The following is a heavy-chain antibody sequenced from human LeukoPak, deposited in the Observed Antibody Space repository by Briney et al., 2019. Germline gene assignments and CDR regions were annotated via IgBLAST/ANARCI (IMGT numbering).Heavy chain of an antibody. Sequence: GGSLRLSCAASEFTFSTYSMNWVRQAPGKGLEWVSSISSSSSSYIYYADSVKGRFTISRDNAKNSLYLQMNSLRAEDTAVYYCARDLSPKYSSSPQNYWGQGTLVTVSS. CDR2: ISSSSSSYI. V-gene: IGHV3-21*01. CDR3: ARDLSPKYSSSPQNY. CDR1: EFTFSTYS. D-gene: IGHD6-13*01. J-gene: IGHJ4*02.